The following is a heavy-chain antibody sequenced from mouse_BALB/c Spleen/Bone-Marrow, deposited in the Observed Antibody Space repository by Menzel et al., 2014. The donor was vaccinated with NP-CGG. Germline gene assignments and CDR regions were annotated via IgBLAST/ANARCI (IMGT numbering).Heavy chain of an antibody. Sequence: VQLQQSGPGLVAPSQSLSITCTVSGFSLTNYGVHWVRQPPGKGLEWLGVIWAGGSTNYNSALMSRPTISKDNSKSQVFLKMSSLQTDDTAMYYCASYYRYDGAYWGQGTLVTVSA. CDR1: GFSLTNYG. CDR3: ASYYRYDGAY. J-gene: IGHJ3*01. CDR2: IWAGGST. D-gene: IGHD2-14*01. V-gene: IGHV2-9*02.